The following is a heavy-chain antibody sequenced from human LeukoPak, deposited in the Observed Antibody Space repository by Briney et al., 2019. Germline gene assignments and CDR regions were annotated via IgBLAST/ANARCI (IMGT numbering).Heavy chain of an antibody. D-gene: IGHD3-22*01. J-gene: IGHJ4*02. CDR3: ARARKRYYYDSSGYYYFDY. CDR2: INHSGST. V-gene: IGHV4-34*01. CDR1: GGSFSGYY. Sequence: SETLSLTCGVYGGSFSGYYWNWIRQPPGKGLEWIGEINHSGSTNYNPSLKSRVTISVDTSKNQFSLKLSSVTAADTAVYYCARARKRYYYDSSGYYYFDYWGQGTLVTVSS.